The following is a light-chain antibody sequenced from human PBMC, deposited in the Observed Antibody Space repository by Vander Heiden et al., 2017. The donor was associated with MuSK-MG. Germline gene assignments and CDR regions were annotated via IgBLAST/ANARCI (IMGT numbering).Light chain of an antibody. Sequence: EIVLTPSPATLSLSPGERATLSCRASQSVSSYLAWYQQKPGQAPRLLIYDASNRATGIPARFSGSGYGTDFTLTISSREPEDFAVYYCQQPSNWPPITFGQGTQMEIK. CDR2: DAS. J-gene: IGKJ5*01. CDR1: QSVSSY. CDR3: QQPSNWPPIT. V-gene: IGKV3-11*01.